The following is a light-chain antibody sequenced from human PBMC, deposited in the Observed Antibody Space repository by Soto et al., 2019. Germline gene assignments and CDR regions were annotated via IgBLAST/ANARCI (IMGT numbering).Light chain of an antibody. V-gene: IGKV3-15*01. CDR2: GAS. CDR3: QHYNNWPPAWT. CDR1: QSVSSN. J-gene: IGKJ1*01. Sequence: EIVMTQSPATLSVSPGERATLSCRASQSVSSNLAWYQQKPGQAPRLLIYGASTRATGIPARFSGSGSGTEFTLTISSLQSEDFALYYCQHYNNWPPAWTFGQGTKV.